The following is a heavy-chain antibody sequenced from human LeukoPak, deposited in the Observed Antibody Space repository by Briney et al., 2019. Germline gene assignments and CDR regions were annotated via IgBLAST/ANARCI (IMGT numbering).Heavy chain of an antibody. CDR2: IFYSGST. J-gene: IGHJ4*02. V-gene: IGHV4-59*01. D-gene: IGHD4-11*01. CDR3: ARRTSSNYVDS. Sequence: SETLSLTCTVSGGSLSRYYWSWIRLPPGKRLEWIGYIFYSGSTNYNPSLKSRVTMSVDTSQNQFSLRLSSVTAADTAVYYCARRTSSNYVDSWGQGTLVTVSS. CDR1: GGSLSRYY.